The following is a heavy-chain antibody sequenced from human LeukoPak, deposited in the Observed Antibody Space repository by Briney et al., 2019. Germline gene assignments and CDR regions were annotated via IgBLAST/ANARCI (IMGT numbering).Heavy chain of an antibody. V-gene: IGHV3-21*04. Sequence: PGGSLRLSCAASEFTFSSYNMNWVRQAPGKGLEWVSSISSSSAYIYYADSVKGRFTISRDNAKNSLYLQMNSLRAEDTAVYYCARDMKQQLVQDYYYGMDVWGQGTTVTVSS. CDR2: ISSSSAYI. J-gene: IGHJ6*02. CDR1: EFTFSSYN. CDR3: ARDMKQQLVQDYYYGMDV. D-gene: IGHD6-13*01.